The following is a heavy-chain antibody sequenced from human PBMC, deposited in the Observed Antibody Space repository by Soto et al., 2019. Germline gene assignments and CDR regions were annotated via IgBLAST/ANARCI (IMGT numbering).Heavy chain of an antibody. J-gene: IGHJ4*02. V-gene: IGHV3-7*01. CDR2: IKQDGSEE. D-gene: IGHD1-26*01. CDR1: GFTFSNYW. CDR3: ARPLTTGWHLLISVY. Sequence: EVQLVESGGGLVQPGGSLRLSCAASGFTFSNYWMSWVRQAPGKGLEWVANIKQDGSEEYYVDSVKGRFTISRDNTKNSLYLQMNSLRAEDTAVYYCARPLTTGWHLLISVYWGQGALVSVSS.